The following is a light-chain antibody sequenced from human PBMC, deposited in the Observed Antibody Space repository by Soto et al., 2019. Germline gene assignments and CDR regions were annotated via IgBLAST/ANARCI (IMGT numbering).Light chain of an antibody. CDR1: QSLLHSNGYNY. CDR2: LGS. CDR3: MQALQPLT. V-gene: IGKV2-28*01. J-gene: IGKJ4*01. Sequence: DIVMTQSPLSLPVTPGEPASISCRSSQSLLHSNGYNYLDWYLQKPGQSPQLLIYLGSNLASGVPDRFSGSGSGTDFTLKISRVEAEDVGVYYCMQALQPLTFGGGTKVEIK.